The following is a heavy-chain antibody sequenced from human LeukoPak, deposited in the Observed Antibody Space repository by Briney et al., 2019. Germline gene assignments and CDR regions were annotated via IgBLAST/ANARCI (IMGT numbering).Heavy chain of an antibody. Sequence: GASVKVSCKASGFTFTSSAMQWVRQARGQRLEWIGWIVVGSGNTNYAQKFQERVTITRDMSTSTAYMELSSLRSEDTAVYYCAADKAGDTAMALDYWGQGTLVTVSS. CDR2: IVVGSGNT. J-gene: IGHJ4*02. CDR1: GFTFTSSA. D-gene: IGHD5-18*01. CDR3: AADKAGDTAMALDY. V-gene: IGHV1-58*02.